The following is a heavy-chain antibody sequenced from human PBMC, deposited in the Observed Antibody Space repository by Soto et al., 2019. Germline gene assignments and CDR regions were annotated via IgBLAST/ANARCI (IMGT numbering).Heavy chain of an antibody. Sequence: SETLSLTCAVSGGSLSISDWWSWVRQHPTKGLEWIGEIYHTGSTNYNPSLKSRVTISGDKSKNQFSLKLTSVTAADTAVYYCARVRFSTIFGVVLDYWGQGTLVTVSS. V-gene: IGHV4-4*02. CDR2: IYHTGST. CDR3: ARVRFSTIFGVVLDY. D-gene: IGHD3-3*01. J-gene: IGHJ4*02. CDR1: GGSLSISDW.